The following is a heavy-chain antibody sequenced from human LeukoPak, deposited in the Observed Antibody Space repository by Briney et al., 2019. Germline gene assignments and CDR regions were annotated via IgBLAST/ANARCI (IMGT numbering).Heavy chain of an antibody. V-gene: IGHV4-30-2*01. D-gene: IGHD3-22*01. CDR1: GGSISSGGYY. Sequence: PSETLSLTCTVSGGSISSGGYYWSWIRQPPGKGLEWIGYIYHSGSTYYNPSLKSRVTISVDRSKNQFSLKLSSVTAADTAVYYCARDRDYYDSSGYYDYWGQGTLVTVSS. J-gene: IGHJ4*02. CDR3: ARDRDYYDSSGYYDY. CDR2: IYHSGST.